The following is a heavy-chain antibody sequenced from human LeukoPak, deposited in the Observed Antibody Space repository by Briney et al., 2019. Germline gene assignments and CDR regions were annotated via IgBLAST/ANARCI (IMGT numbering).Heavy chain of an antibody. D-gene: IGHD3-3*01. V-gene: IGHV1-18*01. CDR3: ASSRRVEWDFDI. CDR2: ISAYNGNT. Sequence: ASVKVSCKASGYTFTSYGISWVRQAPGQGLEWMGWISAYNGNTNYAQKLQGRVTMTRDMSTSTVYMELSSLRSEDTAVYYCASSRRVEWDFDIWGQGTMVTVSS. CDR1: GYTFTSYG. J-gene: IGHJ3*02.